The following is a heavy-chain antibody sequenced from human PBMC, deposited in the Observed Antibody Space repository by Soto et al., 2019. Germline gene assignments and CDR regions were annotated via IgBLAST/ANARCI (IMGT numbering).Heavy chain of an antibody. CDR1: GYTFTSYA. CDR2: INAGNGNT. CDR3: ALVAESTYYFDY. D-gene: IGHD3-10*01. V-gene: IGHV1-3*01. J-gene: IGHJ4*02. Sequence: ASVKVSCKASGYTFTSYAMHWVRQAPGQRLEWMGWINAGNGNTKYSQKFQGRVTITRDTSASTAYMELSSLRSEDTAVYYCALVAESTYYFDYWGQGTLVTAPQ.